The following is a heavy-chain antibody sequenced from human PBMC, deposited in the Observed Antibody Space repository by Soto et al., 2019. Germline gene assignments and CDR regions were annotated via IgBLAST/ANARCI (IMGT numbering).Heavy chain of an antibody. CDR2: IIPIFGAA. Sequence: QVQLVQSGAEVKKPGSSVKVSCKASGGTFSSYAISWVRQAPGQGLEWMGGIIPIFGAANYAQKFQGRVTITADESTSTAYMELSSLRSEDTAVYYCARVGYCGGDCYPYDYWGQGTLVTVSS. V-gene: IGHV1-69*01. CDR3: ARVGYCGGDCYPYDY. D-gene: IGHD2-21*02. J-gene: IGHJ4*02. CDR1: GGTFSSYA.